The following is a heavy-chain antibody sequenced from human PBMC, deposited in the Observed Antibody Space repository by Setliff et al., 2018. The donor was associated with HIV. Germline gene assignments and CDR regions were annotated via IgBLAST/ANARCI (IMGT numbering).Heavy chain of an antibody. CDR2: IYYSETT. Sequence: PSETLSLTCTVSGASISSHYWSWIRQSPGKGLEWIGSIYYSETTNNNPSLKSRVTISVDTSKNQFSLKLSSVTAADTAVYYCARGTLYYDYVWGTPFPFDYWGQGTLVTVS. CDR3: ARGTLYYDYVWGTPFPFDY. V-gene: IGHV4-59*11. CDR1: GASISSHY. J-gene: IGHJ4*02. D-gene: IGHD3-16*01.